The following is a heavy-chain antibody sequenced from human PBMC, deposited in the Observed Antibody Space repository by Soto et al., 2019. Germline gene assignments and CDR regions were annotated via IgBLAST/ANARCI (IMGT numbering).Heavy chain of an antibody. J-gene: IGHJ4*02. D-gene: IGHD6-19*01. CDR2: IGGGGGGA. CDR1: GXTFNTFS. CDR3: AKTAEAVAGTVYGY. V-gene: IGHV3-23*01. Sequence: GSLRLSCAASGXTFNTFSMCWVRQAPGKGLELVSAIGGGGGGAYYADSVKGRFTVSRDNSKNTLFLQMDSMSAEDTAVYFCAKTAEAVAGTVYGYWGQGTLVTVSS.